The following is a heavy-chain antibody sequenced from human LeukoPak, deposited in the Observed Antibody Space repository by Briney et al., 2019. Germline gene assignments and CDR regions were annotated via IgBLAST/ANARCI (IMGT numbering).Heavy chain of an antibody. CDR2: ISDDGSNK. V-gene: IGHV3-30*04. CDR3: AKGGDYGDY. CDR1: GFTFSSYS. Sequence: GGSLRLSCAASGFTFSSYSMHWVRQAPGKGLEWVAVISDDGSNKYYADSVKGRFTISRDNSKNTLYLQMNSLRAEDTAVYYCAKGGDYGDYWGQGTLVTVSS. D-gene: IGHD4-17*01. J-gene: IGHJ4*02.